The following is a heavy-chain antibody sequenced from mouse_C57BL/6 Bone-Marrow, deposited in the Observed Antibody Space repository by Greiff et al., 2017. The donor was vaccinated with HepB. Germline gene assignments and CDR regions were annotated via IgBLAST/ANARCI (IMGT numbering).Heavy chain of an antibody. J-gene: IGHJ2*01. CDR1: GYTFTSYG. CDR2: IYPRSGNT. Sequence: QVQLQQSGAELARPGASVKLSCKASGYTFTSYGISWVKQRTGPGLEWIGEIYPRSGNTYYNEKFKGKATLTADKSSSTAYMELNRLNSEDSAVYFCARGSDGYYFDFWGQGTTLTGSS. D-gene: IGHD2-3*01. V-gene: IGHV1-81*01. CDR3: ARGSDGYYFDF.